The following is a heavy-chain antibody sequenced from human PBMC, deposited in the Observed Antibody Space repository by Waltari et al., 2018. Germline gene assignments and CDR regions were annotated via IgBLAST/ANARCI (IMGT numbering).Heavy chain of an antibody. CDR3: VRGSGGYSWFDP. J-gene: IGHJ5*02. CDR2: FNPDSGGT. Sequence: QVQLVQSGAEVKKPGASVKVSCKASGYIFTDYYIHWVRQAPGRGLEWVGRFNPDSGGTNHAQKFPGRVTMTTDTSITTAYMELSRLTSDDTALYYCVRGSGGYSWFDPWGQGTLLTVSS. V-gene: IGHV1-2*06. D-gene: IGHD3-10*01. CDR1: GYIFTDYY.